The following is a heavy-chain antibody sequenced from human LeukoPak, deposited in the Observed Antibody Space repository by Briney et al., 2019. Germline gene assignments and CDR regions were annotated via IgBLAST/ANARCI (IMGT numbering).Heavy chain of an antibody. CDR2: INPNSGGT. V-gene: IGHV1-2*02. CDR1: GYTFTGYY. D-gene: IGHD5-18*01. CDR3: AGIYSYGYPLLY. Sequence: ASVKVSCKASGYTFTGYYVHWVRQAPGQGLEWMGWINPNSGGTNYAQKFQGRVTMTRDTSISTAYMELSRLRSDDTAVYYCAGIYSYGYPLLYWGQGTLVTVSS. J-gene: IGHJ4*02.